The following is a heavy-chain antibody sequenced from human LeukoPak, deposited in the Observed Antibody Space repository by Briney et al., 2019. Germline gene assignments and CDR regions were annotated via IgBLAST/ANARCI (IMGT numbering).Heavy chain of an antibody. CDR1: GGTFSSYA. CDR2: IIPIFGTA. CDR3: ARSKDSSGWLPPKY. J-gene: IGHJ4*02. V-gene: IGHV1-69*13. D-gene: IGHD6-19*01. Sequence: ASVKVSCKASGGTFSSYAISWVRQAPGQGLEWMGGIIPIFGTANYAQKFQGRVTITADESTSTAYMELSSLRSEDTAVYYCARSKDSSGWLPPKYRGQGTLVTVSS.